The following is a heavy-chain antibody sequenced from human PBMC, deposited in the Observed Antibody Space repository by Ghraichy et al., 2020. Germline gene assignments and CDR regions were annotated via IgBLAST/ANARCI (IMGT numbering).Heavy chain of an antibody. D-gene: IGHD2-15*01. Sequence: GGSLRLSCRGSGITFGDFGVSWVRQAPGKGLEWISFIRSRLYGGTPEYAASVQGRFTISRDDSKSIAYLQMNSLKIEDTAVYYCCRDTCIGGSCHFDYWGQGTLVAVAS. J-gene: IGHJ4*02. V-gene: IGHV3-49*04. CDR1: GITFGDFG. CDR2: IRSRLYGGTP. CDR3: CRDTCIGGSCHFDY.